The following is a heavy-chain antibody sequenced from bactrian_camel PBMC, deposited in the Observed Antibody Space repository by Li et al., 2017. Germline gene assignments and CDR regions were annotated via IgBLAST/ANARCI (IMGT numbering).Heavy chain of an antibody. Sequence: VQLVESGGGSVRAGGSLRLSCAASGDTSSTCFGWFRQAPGKAREGVAAIYGGITTYYDDSVKGRFTISQDNAKNTLYLQMDSLKPEDTAMYYCAANSVCLPGSIATIDSVCDYSYSGQGTQVTVS. CDR2: IYGGITT. J-gene: IGHJ4*01. V-gene: IGHV3S55*01. CDR3: AANSVCLPGSIATIDSVCDYSY. D-gene: IGHD4*01. CDR1: GDTSSTC.